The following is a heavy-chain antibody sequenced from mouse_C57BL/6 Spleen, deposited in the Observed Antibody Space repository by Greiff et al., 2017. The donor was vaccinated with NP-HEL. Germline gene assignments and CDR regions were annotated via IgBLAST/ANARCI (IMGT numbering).Heavy chain of an antibody. J-gene: IGHJ2*01. CDR2: IDPSDSYT. CDR1: GYTFTSYW. V-gene: IGHV1-69*01. D-gene: IGHD1-1*01. Sequence: QVQLQQPGAELVMPGASVKLSCKASGYTFTSYWMHWVKQRPGQGLEWIGEIDPSDSYTNYNQKFKGKSTLTVDKSSSTAYMQLSSLTSEDSAVYYCARLLRSHQTYFDYWGQGTTLTVSS. CDR3: ARLLRSHQTYFDY.